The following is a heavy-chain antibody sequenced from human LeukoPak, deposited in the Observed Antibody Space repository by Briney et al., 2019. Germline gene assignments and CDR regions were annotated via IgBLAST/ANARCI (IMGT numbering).Heavy chain of an antibody. Sequence: PGRSLRLSCAASGFTFDDYAMHWVRQAPGKGLEWVSGISWNSGSIGYADSVRGRFTISRDNAKNSLYLQMNSLRAEDTALYYCAKGIGGPIAAAYDYWGQGTLVTVSS. V-gene: IGHV3-9*01. CDR3: AKGIGGPIAAAYDY. CDR2: ISWNSGSI. D-gene: IGHD6-13*01. CDR1: GFTFDDYA. J-gene: IGHJ4*02.